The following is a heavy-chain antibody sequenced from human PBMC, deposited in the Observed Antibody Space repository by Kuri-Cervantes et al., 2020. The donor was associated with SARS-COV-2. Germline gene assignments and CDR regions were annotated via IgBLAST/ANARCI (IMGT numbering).Heavy chain of an antibody. Sequence: GESLKISCAASGFTISDYYMTWSRQTPGKGLEWVSYISASGEIIYYADSVKGRFTISRDIAKNSLYLHMNTLRAEDTAVYYCARPPYYYYYMDVWGKGTTVTVSS. CDR2: ISASGEII. CDR1: GFTISDYY. J-gene: IGHJ6*03. V-gene: IGHV3-11*04. CDR3: ARPPYYYYYMDV.